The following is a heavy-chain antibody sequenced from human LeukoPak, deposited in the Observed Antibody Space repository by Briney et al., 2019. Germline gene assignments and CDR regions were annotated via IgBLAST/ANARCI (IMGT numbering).Heavy chain of an antibody. CDR3: ARGPRMVAMNGYAFDI. J-gene: IGHJ3*02. Sequence: SETLSLTCIVSGGSISSYYWNWIRQSAGRGLEWIGRIYIGGSTSYNPSLKSRVTMSVDTSKIQFSLNLTSVTAADTAMYYCARGPRMVAMNGYAFDIWGPGTTVIVSS. CDR2: IYIGGST. CDR1: GGSISSYY. D-gene: IGHD2-2*01. V-gene: IGHV4-4*07.